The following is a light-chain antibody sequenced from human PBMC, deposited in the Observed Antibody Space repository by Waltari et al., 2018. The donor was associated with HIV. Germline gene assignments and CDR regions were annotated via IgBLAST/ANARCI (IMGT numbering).Light chain of an antibody. CDR1: DIGTRS. CDR3: QVWDTSSDHRYV. J-gene: IGLJ1*01. CDR2: NDS. Sequence: SYVLTQPPSVSVAPGETARMTCGGYDIGTRSVPWYQQRPGQAPVLVIYNDSDRRSGIPERFSGSNSENTATLTISRVEAGDEADYYCQVWDTSSDHRYVFGPGTKVTVL. V-gene: IGLV3-21*04.